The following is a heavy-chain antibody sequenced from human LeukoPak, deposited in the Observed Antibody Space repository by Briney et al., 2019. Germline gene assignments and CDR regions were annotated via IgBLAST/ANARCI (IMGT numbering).Heavy chain of an antibody. Sequence: GSSVKVSCKASGGTFSSYAISWVRQAPGQGLEWMGGIIPIFGTANYAQKFQGRVTITADKSTSTAYMELSSLRSEDTAVYYCAREGEMATFSGGDAFDIWGQGTMVTVSS. CDR2: IIPIFGTA. CDR3: AREGEMATFSGGDAFDI. J-gene: IGHJ3*02. V-gene: IGHV1-69*06. CDR1: GGTFSSYA. D-gene: IGHD5-24*01.